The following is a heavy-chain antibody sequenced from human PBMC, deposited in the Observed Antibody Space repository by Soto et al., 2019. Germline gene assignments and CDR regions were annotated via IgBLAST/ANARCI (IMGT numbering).Heavy chain of an antibody. D-gene: IGHD3-3*01. J-gene: IGHJ3*02. V-gene: IGHV1-2*02. CDR1: GYPVTAYY. CDR2: INPATGAA. CDR3: ARGGGVGVAGSAAFDM. Sequence: QLHLVQSGAVVKKPGASVTVSCSASGYPVTAYYMHWVRQAPGRGLEWMGGINPATGAAKYTQTFQGRGTMARDTAKGTVFLELGGLKSEGTAVFFCARGGGVGVAGSAAFDMWGQGTLVTVSS.